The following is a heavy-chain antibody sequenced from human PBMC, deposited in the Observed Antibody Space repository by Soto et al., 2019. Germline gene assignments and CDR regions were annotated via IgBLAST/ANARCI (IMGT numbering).Heavy chain of an antibody. V-gene: IGHV1-18*01. Sequence: HVQLVQSGGEVKKPGASVKVSCKASGYTFTSHGFSRVRQAPGQGLEWMGWISTYNGKTDYAQKFQGRVTMTADTRTNTGYMELRSLRSDDTAVYYCARLLTEGVTYREDAFDIWGQGTKVTVSS. CDR1: GYTFTSHG. J-gene: IGHJ3*02. CDR3: ARLLTEGVTYREDAFDI. D-gene: IGHD3-16*02. CDR2: ISTYNGKT.